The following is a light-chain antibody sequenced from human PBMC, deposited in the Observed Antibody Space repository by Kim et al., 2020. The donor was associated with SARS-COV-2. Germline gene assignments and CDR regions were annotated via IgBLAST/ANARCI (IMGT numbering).Light chain of an antibody. CDR2: VAS. CDR1: QTISTS. J-gene: IGKJ2*01. V-gene: IGKV1-39*01. Sequence: DIQLAQSPSSLPASIGDRVTISCRASQTISTSLKWYQQKPGAAPRLLISVASKLQRGVPSRFSGSGSGTDFTLTITGLRVDDFATYYCQHTHTTPYNFGQGTKVDIK. CDR3: QHTHTTPYN.